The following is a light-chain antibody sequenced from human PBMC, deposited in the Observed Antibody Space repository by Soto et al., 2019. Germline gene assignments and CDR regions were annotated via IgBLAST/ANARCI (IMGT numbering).Light chain of an antibody. V-gene: IGKV3-15*01. Sequence: EIVMTQSPATLSVSPGERATLSCRASQSDRSDLAWYQQKPGQAPRLLIYAASIVATGIPARFSGSGSGTEFTLTISSLQSEDVAIYYCQQYNNWPPWTFGQGTKVEIK. CDR3: QQYNNWPPWT. CDR1: QSDRSD. J-gene: IGKJ1*01. CDR2: AAS.